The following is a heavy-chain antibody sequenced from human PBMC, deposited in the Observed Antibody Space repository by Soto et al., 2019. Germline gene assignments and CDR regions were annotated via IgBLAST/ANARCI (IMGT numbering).Heavy chain of an antibody. CDR3: ARQGSGSWGRDYYYYGMDV. V-gene: IGHV4-39*01. CDR2: IYYSGST. Sequence: ASETLSLTCTVSGGSISSSSYYWGWIRQPPGKGLEWIGSIYYSGSTYYNPSLKSRVTISVDTSKNQFSLKLSSVTAADTAVHYCARQGSGSWGRDYYYYGMDVWGQGTTVTVSS. D-gene: IGHD1-26*01. CDR1: GGSISSSSYY. J-gene: IGHJ6*02.